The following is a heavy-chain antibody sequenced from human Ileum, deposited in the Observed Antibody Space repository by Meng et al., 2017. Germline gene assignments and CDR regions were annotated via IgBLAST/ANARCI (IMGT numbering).Heavy chain of an antibody. CDR1: GFSFSTYP. CDR2: ITSSGRFI. Sequence: EVLLVESGGGLVKLGRSLRRSCAASGFSFSTYPMQWVRQAPGKGLEWVSSITSSGRFIFYADSVKGRFTISRDNAKSSLYLQMNSLRDGDTAVYYCANELRYYFEYWGQGALVTVSS. D-gene: IGHD4-23*01. J-gene: IGHJ4*02. V-gene: IGHV3-21*02. CDR3: ANELRYYFEY.